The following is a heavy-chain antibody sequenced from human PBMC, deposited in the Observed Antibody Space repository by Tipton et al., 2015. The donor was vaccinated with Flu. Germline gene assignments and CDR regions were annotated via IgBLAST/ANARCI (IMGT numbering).Heavy chain of an antibody. CDR1: GASINNYY. V-gene: IGHV3-33*08. J-gene: IGHJ6*02. CDR2: LWYDGSNK. D-gene: IGHD3-3*01. Sequence: LSLTCTVSGASINNYYWSWVRQAPGKGLEWVTILWYDGSNKYYADSVKGRFIVSRDNSKNMLYLQMNSLRVEDTAIYHCARDGELERGYALDVWGQGTTVIVSS. CDR3: ARDGELERGYALDV.